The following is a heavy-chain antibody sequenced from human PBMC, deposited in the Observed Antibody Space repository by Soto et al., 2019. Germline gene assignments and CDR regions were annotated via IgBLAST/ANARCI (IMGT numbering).Heavy chain of an antibody. CDR3: AGFNWGSVFAYFDL. Sequence: QVQLQESGPGLVKPSETLSLTCIVSGTSINNDYWSWIRQPPGKVLEWIGYISYTGSTNYNPSLKRRLTMSVHTSKNQFSLKVTSVTAADTAVYYCAGFNWGSVFAYFDLWGRGTLISVSS. J-gene: IGHJ2*01. CDR2: ISYTGST. CDR1: GTSINNDY. V-gene: IGHV4-59*03. D-gene: IGHD7-27*01.